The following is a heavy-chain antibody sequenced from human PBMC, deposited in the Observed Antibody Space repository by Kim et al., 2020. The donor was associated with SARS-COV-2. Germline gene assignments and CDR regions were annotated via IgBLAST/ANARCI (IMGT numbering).Heavy chain of an antibody. CDR1: GFTFSSYG. Sequence: GGSLRLSCAASGFTFSSYGMHWVRQAPGKGLEWVAVISYDGSNKYYADSVKGRFTISRDNSKNTLYLQMNSLRAEDTAVYYCAKDLGYGGNSYNTPFDYWGQGTLVTVSS. J-gene: IGHJ4*02. CDR2: ISYDGSNK. V-gene: IGHV3-30*18. D-gene: IGHD2-21*02. CDR3: AKDLGYGGNSYNTPFDY.